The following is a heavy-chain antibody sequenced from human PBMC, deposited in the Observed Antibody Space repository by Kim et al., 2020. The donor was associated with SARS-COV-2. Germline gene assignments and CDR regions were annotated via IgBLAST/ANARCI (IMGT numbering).Heavy chain of an antibody. Sequence: SVKVSCKASGGTFSSYAISWVRQAPGQGLEWMGGIIPIFGTANYAQKFQGRVTITADESTSTAYMELSSLRSEDTAVYYCARDVYRGGYNYGFPRGNYFDYWGQGTLVTVSS. V-gene: IGHV1-69*13. CDR2: IIPIFGTA. CDR1: GGTFSSYA. D-gene: IGHD5-18*01. CDR3: ARDVYRGGYNYGFPRGNYFDY. J-gene: IGHJ4*02.